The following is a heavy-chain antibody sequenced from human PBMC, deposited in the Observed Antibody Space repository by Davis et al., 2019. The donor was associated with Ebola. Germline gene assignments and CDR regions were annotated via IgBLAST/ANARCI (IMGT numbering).Heavy chain of an antibody. CDR2: IIPIFGTA. D-gene: IGHD6-19*01. Sequence: SVKVSCKASGGTFSSYAISWVRQAPGQGLEWMGGIIPIFGTANYAQKFQGRVTITADESTSTAYMELSSLRSEDTAVYYCARGLGEWLVIRPTANWFDPWGQGTLVTVSS. CDR1: GGTFSSYA. J-gene: IGHJ5*02. CDR3: ARGLGEWLVIRPTANWFDP. V-gene: IGHV1-69*13.